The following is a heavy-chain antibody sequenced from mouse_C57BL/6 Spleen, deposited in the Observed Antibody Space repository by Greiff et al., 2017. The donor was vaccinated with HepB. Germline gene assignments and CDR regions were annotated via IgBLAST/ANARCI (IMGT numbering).Heavy chain of an antibody. CDR1: GYTFTDYN. J-gene: IGHJ3*01. D-gene: IGHD2-1*01. Sequence: VQLQQSGPELVKPGASVKIPCKASGYTFTDYNMDWVKQSHGKSLEWIGDINPNNGGTIYNQKFKGKATLTVDKSSSTAYMELRSLTSEDTAVYYCAREGNGNYKQFAYWGQGTLVTVSA. CDR3: AREGNGNYKQFAY. CDR2: INPNNGGT. V-gene: IGHV1-18*01.